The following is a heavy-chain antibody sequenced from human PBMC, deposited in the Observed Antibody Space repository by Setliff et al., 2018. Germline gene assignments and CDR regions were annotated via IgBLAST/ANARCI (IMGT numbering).Heavy chain of an antibody. CDR3: ARAGLAAAGRKGVFDH. CDR1: GYSLTSHY. D-gene: IGHD6-13*01. CDR2: INPGGVTF. V-gene: IGHV1-46*01. Sequence: ASVKVSCKTSGYSLTSHYMHWVRQAPGQGLEWMGIINPGGVTFSSTQNFEGRVSMTCDTSTSTVFMELNSLTSDDTGVYYCARAGLAAAGRKGVFDHWGQGTLVTVSS. J-gene: IGHJ4*02.